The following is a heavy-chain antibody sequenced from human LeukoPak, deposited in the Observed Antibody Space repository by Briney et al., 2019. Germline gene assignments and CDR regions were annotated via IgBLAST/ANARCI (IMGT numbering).Heavy chain of an antibody. V-gene: IGHV4-31*03. CDR2: MYYRGST. D-gene: IGHD6-13*01. Sequence: PSQTLSLTCTVSGGSISSGNYYWSWIRQHPGKGLEWIGYMYYRGSTYYNPSLKSRVTISVDTSKNQFSLNLSSVTAADTAVYYCARRPGQQHYFDYWGQGTLVAVSS. CDR3: ARRPGQQHYFDY. CDR1: GGSISSGNYY. J-gene: IGHJ4*02.